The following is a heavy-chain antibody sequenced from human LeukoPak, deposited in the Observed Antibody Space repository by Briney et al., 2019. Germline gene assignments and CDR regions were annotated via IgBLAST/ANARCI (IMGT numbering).Heavy chain of an antibody. CDR2: IYYSGST. V-gene: IGHV4-59*08. CDR1: GGSISSYY. Sequence: SETLSLTCTVSGGSISSYYWSWIRQPPGKGLEWGRYIYYSGSTNYNPSLKSRVTISVDASKNQFSLKLSAVTAADTAVYYCATSLGAGYFQHWGQGTLVTVSA. J-gene: IGHJ1*01. D-gene: IGHD3-10*01. CDR3: ATSLGAGYFQH.